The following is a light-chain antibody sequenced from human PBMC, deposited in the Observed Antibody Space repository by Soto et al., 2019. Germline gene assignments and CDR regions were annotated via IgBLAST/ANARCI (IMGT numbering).Light chain of an antibody. CDR3: SSNAGSNNLV. Sequence: QSVLTQPPSASGNPGQSVTIPCTGTSSDVGDYNYVSWYQQHPGKAPKLVISEVSRRPSGVPDRFSGSKSGNTASLTVSGRQAEDEADYYCSSNAGSNNLVFGGGTKLTVL. CDR2: EVS. CDR1: SSDVGDYNY. J-gene: IGLJ2*01. V-gene: IGLV2-8*01.